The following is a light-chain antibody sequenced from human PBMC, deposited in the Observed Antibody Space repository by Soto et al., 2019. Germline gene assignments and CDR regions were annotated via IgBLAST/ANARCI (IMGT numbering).Light chain of an antibody. J-gene: IGKJ1*01. CDR1: QSVSSN. CDR3: QQYNNWPPWT. V-gene: IGKV3-15*01. Sequence: EIVLTQSPATLSVSPGASATLACRASQSVSSNLAWYQQKPGQAPRLLIYGASTRATGIPARFSGSGSGTEFTPTISSLQSEDFAVYYCQQYNNWPPWTLGQGTKVDIK. CDR2: GAS.